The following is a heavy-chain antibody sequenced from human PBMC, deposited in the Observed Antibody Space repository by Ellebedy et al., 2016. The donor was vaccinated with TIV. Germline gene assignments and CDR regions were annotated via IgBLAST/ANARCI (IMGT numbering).Heavy chain of an antibody. CDR2: IKPDGSAK. V-gene: IGHV3-7*03. J-gene: IGHJ4*02. CDR3: ARGSRESDY. D-gene: IGHD3-10*01. CDR1: GFTFTKYW. Sequence: GESLKISCAASGFTFTKYWMSWVRQTPGKGLEWVANIKPDGSAKVYVDSVRGRFTISRDNTKNSLYLEMNSLGSEDTALYYCARGSRESDYWGQGTLVTVSS.